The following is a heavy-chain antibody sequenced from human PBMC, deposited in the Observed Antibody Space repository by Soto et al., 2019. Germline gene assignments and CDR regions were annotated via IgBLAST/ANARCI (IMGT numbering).Heavy chain of an antibody. CDR3: ATDRWDSGSYGVEFDY. Sequence: ASVKVSCKVSGYTLTELSMHWVLQAPGKGLEWMGGFDPEDGETIYAQKFQGRVTMTEDTSTDTAYMELSSLRSEDTAVYYCATDRWDSGSYGVEFDYWGQGTLVTVSS. CDR2: FDPEDGET. J-gene: IGHJ4*02. CDR1: GYTLTELS. V-gene: IGHV1-24*01. D-gene: IGHD1-26*01.